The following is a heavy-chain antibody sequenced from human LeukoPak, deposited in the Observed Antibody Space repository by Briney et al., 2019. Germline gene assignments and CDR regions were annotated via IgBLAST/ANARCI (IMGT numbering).Heavy chain of an antibody. V-gene: IGHV3-33*01. Sequence: GSLRLSCAASGFTFSSYGMHWVRQAPGKGLEWVAVIWYDGSNKYYADSVKGRFTISRDNSKNTLYLQMNSLRAEDTAVYYCAREVDTAMVRLLDYWGQGTLVTVSS. CDR3: AREVDTAMVRLLDY. CDR1: GFTFSSYG. D-gene: IGHD5-18*01. CDR2: IWYDGSNK. J-gene: IGHJ4*02.